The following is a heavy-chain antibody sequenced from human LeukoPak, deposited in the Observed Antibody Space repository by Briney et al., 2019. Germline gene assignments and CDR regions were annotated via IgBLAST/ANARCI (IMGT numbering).Heavy chain of an antibody. V-gene: IGHV4-39*01. J-gene: IGHJ4*02. Sequence: SETLSLTCTVSGGSISSGGYYWSWIRQPPGKGLEWIGEINHSGSTNYNPSLKSRVTISVDTSKNQFSLKLSSVTAADTAVYYCARHNWNGLDYWGQGTLVTVSS. CDR1: GGSISSGGYY. D-gene: IGHD1-1*01. CDR2: INHSGST. CDR3: ARHNWNGLDY.